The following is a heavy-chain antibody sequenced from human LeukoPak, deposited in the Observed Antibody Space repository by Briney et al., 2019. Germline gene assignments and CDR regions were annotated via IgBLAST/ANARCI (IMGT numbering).Heavy chain of an antibody. V-gene: IGHV4-39*01. D-gene: IGHD2-2*01. Sequence: SETLSLTCTVSGGSINNNSYFWAWIRQPPGKGLEWIGSIYYSGSTYYNPPLKSRVTMSLETSKNQFSLRLSSVTAADTAVYYCARQVPAATVNSWFDPWGQGTLVTVSS. CDR1: GGSINNNSYF. CDR3: ARQVPAATVNSWFDP. CDR2: IYYSGST. J-gene: IGHJ5*02.